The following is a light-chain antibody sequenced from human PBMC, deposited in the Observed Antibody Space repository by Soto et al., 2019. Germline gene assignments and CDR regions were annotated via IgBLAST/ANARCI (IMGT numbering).Light chain of an antibody. J-gene: IGKJ4*01. CDR3: QQYVISPIT. CDR1: QSVSTNF. CDR2: GAT. V-gene: IGKV3-20*01. Sequence: IVLTQSPGTLSSSPGERVTLSCRARQSVSTNFLAWYQQKPGQAPRLLIYGATRRASGIPDRFSGSGSGTDFTLTISRLDPEDFAMYYCQQYVISPITFGGGTEVDI.